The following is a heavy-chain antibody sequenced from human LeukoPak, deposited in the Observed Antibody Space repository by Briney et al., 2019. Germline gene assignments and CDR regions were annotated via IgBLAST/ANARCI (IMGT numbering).Heavy chain of an antibody. Sequence: PGGSLRLSCEASGFIFDDYGVSWVRQAPGKGLEWVSGINWNGASTGYADSVKGRFTISRDNAKNSLHLQMNSLRAEDTALYYCARVEPASGSLDYWGQGTPVTVSS. D-gene: IGHD3-10*01. CDR3: ARVEPASGSLDY. CDR2: INWNGAST. J-gene: IGHJ4*02. CDR1: GFIFDDYG. V-gene: IGHV3-20*04.